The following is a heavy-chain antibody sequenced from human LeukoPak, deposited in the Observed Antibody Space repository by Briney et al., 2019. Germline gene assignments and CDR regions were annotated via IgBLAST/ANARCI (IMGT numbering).Heavy chain of an antibody. D-gene: IGHD2-2*01. V-gene: IGHV3-7*05. CDR2: IKQDGSEK. J-gene: IGHJ6*02. CDR1: GFTFSSYW. Sequence: GGSLRLSCAASGFTFSSYWMSGVRQAPGKGLEWVANIKQDGSEKYYVDSVKGRFTISRDNAKNSLYLQMNSLRAEDTAVYYCARALASSSTHSSSYYYGMDVWGQGTTVTVSS. CDR3: ARALASSSTHSSSYYYGMDV.